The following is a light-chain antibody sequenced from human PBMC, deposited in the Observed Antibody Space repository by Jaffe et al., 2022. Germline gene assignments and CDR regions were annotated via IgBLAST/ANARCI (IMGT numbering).Light chain of an antibody. CDR2: AAS. CDR3: QQSYSTPFT. Sequence: DIQMTQSPSPLSASVGDRVTITCRPSQSISSYLNWFQQKPGKAPKLLIYAASNLQSGVPSRFSGSGSGTDFTLTISSLQPEDFATYYCQQSYSTPFTFGPGTTVDIK. V-gene: IGKV1-39*01. CDR1: QSISSY. J-gene: IGKJ3*01.